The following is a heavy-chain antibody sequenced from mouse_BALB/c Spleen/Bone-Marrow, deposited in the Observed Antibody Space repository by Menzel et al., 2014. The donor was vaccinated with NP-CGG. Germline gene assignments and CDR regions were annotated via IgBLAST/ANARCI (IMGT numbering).Heavy chain of an antibody. CDR1: SSYA. CDR3: ARWGGYFDV. V-gene: IGHV5-17*02. Sequence: SSYAMSWVRQTPEKRLEWVAYISSGSSTIYYADTVKGRFTISRDNPKNTLFLQMTSLRSEDTAMYYCARWGGYFDVWGAGTTVTVSS. J-gene: IGHJ1*01. CDR2: ISSGSSTI.